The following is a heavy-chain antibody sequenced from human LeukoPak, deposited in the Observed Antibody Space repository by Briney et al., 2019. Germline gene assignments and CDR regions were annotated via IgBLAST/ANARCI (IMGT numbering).Heavy chain of an antibody. CDR2: IYYSGST. CDR1: GYSISSGYY. V-gene: IGHV4-61*01. D-gene: IGHD1-26*01. J-gene: IGHJ5*02. CDR3: ARWGGIVGAPTLAFDP. Sequence: PSETLSLTCTVSGYSISSGYYWGWIRQPPGKGLEWIGYIYYSGSTNYNPSLKSRVTISVDTSKNQFSLKLSSVTAADTAVYYCARWGGIVGAPTLAFDPWGQGTLVTVSS.